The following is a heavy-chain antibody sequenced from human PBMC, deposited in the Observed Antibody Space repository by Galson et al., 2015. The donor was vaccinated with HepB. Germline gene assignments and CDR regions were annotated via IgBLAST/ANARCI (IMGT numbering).Heavy chain of an antibody. J-gene: IGHJ4*02. Sequence: SVKVSCKASGYTYTSYAMHWVRQAPGQRLEWMGWINAGNGNTRYSQKFQGRVTITRDTSASTAYMELSSLRSEDTAVYYCARARAGPYYFDYWGQGTLVTVSS. D-gene: IGHD3-10*01. CDR3: ARARAGPYYFDY. CDR2: INAGNGNT. CDR1: GYTYTSYA. V-gene: IGHV1-3*01.